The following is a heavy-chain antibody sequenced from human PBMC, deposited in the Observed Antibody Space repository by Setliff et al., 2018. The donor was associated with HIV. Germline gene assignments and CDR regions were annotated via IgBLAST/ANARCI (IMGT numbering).Heavy chain of an antibody. CDR3: ARDRPYSGYPD. V-gene: IGHV4-34*01. D-gene: IGHD5-12*01. CDR1: GGSFSGYY. J-gene: IGHJ4*02. CDR2: INHSGST. Sequence: PSETLSLTCAVYGGSFSGYYWSWIRQSPGKGLDWIGEINHSGSTNYSPSLRSRVTISVDTSTNQFSLKLSSVTAADTAVYCCARDRPYSGYPDWGQGTLVTAPQ.